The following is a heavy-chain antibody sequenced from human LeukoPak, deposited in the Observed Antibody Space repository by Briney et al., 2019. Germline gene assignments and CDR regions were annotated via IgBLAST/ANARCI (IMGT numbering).Heavy chain of an antibody. V-gene: IGHV4-4*07. CDR3: ATSYYGSGPAANFDY. J-gene: IGHJ4*02. Sequence: PSETLSLTCTVSGGSISSYYWTWIRQPAGKGLEWIGRIYSTGNTNYNPSLKSRLTMSLDTSKNQFSLQLSSVTAADTAVYYCATSYYGSGPAANFDYWGQGTLVTVSS. CDR1: GGSISSYY. D-gene: IGHD3-10*01. CDR2: IYSTGNT.